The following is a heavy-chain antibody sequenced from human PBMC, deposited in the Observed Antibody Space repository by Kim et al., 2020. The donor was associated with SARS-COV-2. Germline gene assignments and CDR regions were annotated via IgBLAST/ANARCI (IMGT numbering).Heavy chain of an antibody. Sequence: SETLSLTCTVSGGSISSGGKFWTWIRQHPGKGLEWIGYIYYSGNSHYSPSLRSRVTISLQTSENQFSLKLTSVTAADTAVYYCARGQAVDYWG. CDR1: GGSISSGGKF. CDR2: IYYSGNS. V-gene: IGHV4-31*03. CDR3: ARGQAVDY. J-gene: IGHJ4*01.